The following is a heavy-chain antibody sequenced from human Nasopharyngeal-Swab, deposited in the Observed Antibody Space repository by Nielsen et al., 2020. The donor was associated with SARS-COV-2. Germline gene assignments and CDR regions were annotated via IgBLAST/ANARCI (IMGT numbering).Heavy chain of an antibody. V-gene: IGHV4-38-2*01. Sequence: SQTLSLTCAVSGYSISSGYYWGWIRQPPGKGLEWIGSIYHSGSTYYNPSLRSRVTISVDTPKNQFSLKLSSVTAADTAVYYCARQIWSGSHLVWRHNNWFDPWGQGTLVTVSS. CDR1: GYSISSGYY. CDR3: ARQIWSGSHLVWRHNNWFDP. CDR2: IYHSGST. D-gene: IGHD3-3*01. J-gene: IGHJ5*02.